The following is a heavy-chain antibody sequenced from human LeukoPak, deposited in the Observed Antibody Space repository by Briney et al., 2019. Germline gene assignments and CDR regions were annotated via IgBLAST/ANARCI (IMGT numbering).Heavy chain of an antibody. J-gene: IGHJ4*02. CDR2: IYYSGTI. CDR1: GGSISSYY. CDR3: AKPKSLGLQYFDN. Sequence: SETLSLTCTVSGGSISSYYWSWIRQSPEKGLEWIGYIYYSGTINYNPSLKARVTMSIDTSKNQFSLKVSSVTAADTAVYYCAKPKSLGLQYFDNWGQGTLATVSS. V-gene: IGHV4-59*01. D-gene: IGHD1-7*01.